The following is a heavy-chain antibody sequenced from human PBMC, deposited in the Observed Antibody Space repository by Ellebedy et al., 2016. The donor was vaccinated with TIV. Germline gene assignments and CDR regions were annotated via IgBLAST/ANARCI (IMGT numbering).Heavy chain of an antibody. Sequence: SLKISXAASGFIYLDYALHWVRQVPGKGLEWVSGISWNSGSVGYADSVKGRFTISRDNAKNSLYLQMNSLRDEDTAVYYCARDPAWGALDYWGQGTLVTVSS. CDR1: GFIYLDYA. CDR2: ISWNSGSV. J-gene: IGHJ4*02. D-gene: IGHD7-27*01. V-gene: IGHV3-9*01. CDR3: ARDPAWGALDY.